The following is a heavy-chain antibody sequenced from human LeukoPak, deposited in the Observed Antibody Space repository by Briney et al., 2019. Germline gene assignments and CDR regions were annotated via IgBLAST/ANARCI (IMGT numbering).Heavy chain of an antibody. J-gene: IGHJ4*02. Sequence: GGSLRLSCAASGFTFSTYWMQWVRQAPGKGLVWVSCINNDGSGTTYADSVKGRFTISRDNPKNTVFLQMNSLRAEDTAVYYCARDADGPGSLIDYWGQGALVTVSS. CDR2: INNDGSGT. CDR1: GFTFSTYW. D-gene: IGHD2-8*01. CDR3: ARDADGPGSLIDY. V-gene: IGHV3-74*01.